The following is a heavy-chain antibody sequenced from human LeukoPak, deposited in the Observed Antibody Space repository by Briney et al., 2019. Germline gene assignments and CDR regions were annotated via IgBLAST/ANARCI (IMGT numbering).Heavy chain of an antibody. D-gene: IGHD1-7*01. CDR2: TYHSGST. CDR3: AREEFGTALFDL. CDR1: GGSISSGGYS. Sequence: SETLSLTCAVSGGSISSGGYSWSWIRQPPGKGLEWIGYTYHSGSTYYNPSLKSRVTISVDRSKNQFSLKLSSVTAADTAVYYCAREEFGTALFDLWGQGTLVTVSS. J-gene: IGHJ5*02. V-gene: IGHV4-30-2*01.